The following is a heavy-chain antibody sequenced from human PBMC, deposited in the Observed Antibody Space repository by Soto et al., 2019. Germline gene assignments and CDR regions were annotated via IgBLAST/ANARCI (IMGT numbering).Heavy chain of an antibody. Sequence: QALLEQSGAEMKKPGASLTVSCKASAGTFNSYAISWVRQAPGQGLEWMGGIIPIFGITNYAQKFQDRLTLTADKVTNTAYLELISLTSDDTAVYYCARDGVGFFSGFCTLDAFDLGGRGTSFTVSS. CDR1: AGTFNSYA. D-gene: IGHD3-3*01. CDR2: IIPIFGIT. CDR3: ARDGVGFFSGFCTLDAFDL. J-gene: IGHJ3*01. V-gene: IGHV1-69*17.